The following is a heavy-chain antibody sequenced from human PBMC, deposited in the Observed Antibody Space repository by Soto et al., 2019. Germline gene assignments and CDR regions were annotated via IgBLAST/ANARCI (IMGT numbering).Heavy chain of an antibody. CDR2: MNPNSGNT. Sequence: QVQLVQSGAEVKKPGASVKVSCKASGYTFTSYDINWVRQATGQGLEWMGWMNPNSGNTGYAQKLQGRVTMTRNTSISTADMELSSLRSEDTAVYYCARGVGAYGDYVNYYYYGMDVWGQGTTVTVSS. J-gene: IGHJ6*02. V-gene: IGHV1-8*01. D-gene: IGHD4-17*01. CDR3: ARGVGAYGDYVNYYYYGMDV. CDR1: GYTFTSYD.